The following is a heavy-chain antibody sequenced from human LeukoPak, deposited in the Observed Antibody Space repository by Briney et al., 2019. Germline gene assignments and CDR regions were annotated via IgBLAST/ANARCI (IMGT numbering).Heavy chain of an antibody. J-gene: IGHJ4*02. CDR3: ARDTTVTPDY. Sequence: GGSLRLSCVASGFTFSSYNMNWVRQAPGKGPEWVSSISATATYIYYADSVRGRFTISRDNAKKSVYLQVNSLRVEDTAVYYCARDTTVTPDYWGQGTLVTVSS. V-gene: IGHV3-21*01. CDR2: ISATATYI. D-gene: IGHD4-17*01. CDR1: GFTFSSYN.